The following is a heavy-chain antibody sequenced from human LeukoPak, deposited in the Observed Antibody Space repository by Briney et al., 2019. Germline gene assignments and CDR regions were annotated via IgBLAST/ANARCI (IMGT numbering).Heavy chain of an antibody. D-gene: IGHD6-13*01. J-gene: IGHJ4*02. V-gene: IGHV3-7*03. Sequence: GGSLRLSCAASGFTFSSYWTSWVRQVPGKGLEWVANIKQDGSGKYYVDSVKGRFTVCRDNAKNSLYLQMNSLRAEDTAVYYCARGFYSSSLWGQGTLVTVSS. CDR2: IKQDGSGK. CDR3: ARGFYSSSL. CDR1: GFTFSSYW.